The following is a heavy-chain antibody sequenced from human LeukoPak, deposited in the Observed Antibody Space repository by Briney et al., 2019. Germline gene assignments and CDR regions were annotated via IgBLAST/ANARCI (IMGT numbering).Heavy chain of an antibody. CDR2: IYYSGST. J-gene: IGHJ4*02. V-gene: IGHV4-59*07. Sequence: SDTLSLTCTVSGGSISNYYWKWIRQPPGKRLEWIGYIYYSGSTNYNPSLNSRVSISIDTSKNQFSLRLSSVTAADTAVYYCARAGRRDGYKSYFDYWGQGTLVTVSS. CDR3: ARAGRRDGYKSYFDY. D-gene: IGHD5-24*01. CDR1: GGSISNYY.